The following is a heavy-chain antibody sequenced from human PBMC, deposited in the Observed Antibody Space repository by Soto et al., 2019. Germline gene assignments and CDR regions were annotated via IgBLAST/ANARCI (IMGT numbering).Heavy chain of an antibody. D-gene: IGHD2-15*01. V-gene: IGHV1-18*01. CDR1: GYTFTSYG. CDR3: ARGRYCSGGSCRNYYYYYYMDG. Sequence: ASVKVSCKASGYTFTSYGISWVRQAPGQGLEWMGWISAYNGNTNYAQKLQGRVTMTTDTSTSTAYMELRSLRSDDTAVYYCARGRYCSGGSCRNYYYYYYMDGWGKGTTVTVSS. CDR2: ISAYNGNT. J-gene: IGHJ6*03.